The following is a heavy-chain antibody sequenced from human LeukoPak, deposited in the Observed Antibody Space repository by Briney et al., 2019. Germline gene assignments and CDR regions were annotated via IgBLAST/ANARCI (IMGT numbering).Heavy chain of an antibody. J-gene: IGHJ5*02. CDR1: GGSISSHY. D-gene: IGHD1-26*01. V-gene: IGHV4-4*08. CDR2: IYYSGTT. CDR3: AREGWAPLEGAWFDP. Sequence: PSETLSLTCTVSGGSISSHYWSWIRQPPGKGLEWIGYIYYSGTTYYNPSLRNRVTMSVDTSNNQFSLKLTSVTAADTAVYYCAREGWAPLEGAWFDPWGQGILVTVSS.